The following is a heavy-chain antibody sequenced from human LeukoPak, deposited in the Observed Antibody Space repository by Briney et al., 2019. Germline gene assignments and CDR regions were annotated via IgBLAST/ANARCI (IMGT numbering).Heavy chain of an antibody. Sequence: PGGALRLSCIVSGFTLSDHNMNWVRQAPGKGLEWVSAISGSGGSTYYADSVKGRFTISRDNSKNTLYLQMNSLRAEDTAVYYCAKGSSSGYYYYFDYWGQGTLVTVSS. CDR2: ISGSGGST. D-gene: IGHD3-22*01. CDR3: AKGSSSGYYYYFDY. J-gene: IGHJ4*02. V-gene: IGHV3-23*01. CDR1: GFTLSDHN.